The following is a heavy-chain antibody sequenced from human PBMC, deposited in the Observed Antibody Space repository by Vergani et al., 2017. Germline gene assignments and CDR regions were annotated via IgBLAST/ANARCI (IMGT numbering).Heavy chain of an antibody. D-gene: IGHD1-26*01. Sequence: EVQLLESGGGLVQPGGSLRLSCAASGFTFSSYAMSWVRQAPGKGLEWVSVIYSGGSTYYADSVKGRFTISRDNSKNTLYLQMNSLRAEDTAVYYCARDRGGGSYFPSYYYYGMDVWGQGTTVTVSS. CDR1: GFTFSSYA. CDR3: ARDRGGGSYFPSYYYYGMDV. J-gene: IGHJ6*02. CDR2: IYSGGST. V-gene: IGHV3-23*03.